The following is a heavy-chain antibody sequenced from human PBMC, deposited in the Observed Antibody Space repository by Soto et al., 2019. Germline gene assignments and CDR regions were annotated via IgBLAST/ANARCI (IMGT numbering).Heavy chain of an antibody. V-gene: IGHV4-59*01. Sequence: TLSLACTVSFGSISSYYWSWIRQPPGKGLEWIGYIYYSGSTNYNPSLKSRVTISVDTSKNQFSLKLSSVTAADTAVYYCARVVNWFDPWGQGTLVTVSS. CDR2: IYYSGST. CDR1: FGSISSYY. J-gene: IGHJ5*02. CDR3: ARVVNWFDP.